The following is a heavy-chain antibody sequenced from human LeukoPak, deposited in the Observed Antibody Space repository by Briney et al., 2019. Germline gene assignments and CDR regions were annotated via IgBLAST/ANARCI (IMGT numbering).Heavy chain of an antibody. J-gene: IGHJ4*02. D-gene: IGHD2-8*01. CDR2: FDPEDGET. CDR1: GYTLTELS. Sequence: ASVKVSCKVSGYTLTELSMHWVRQARGKGLEWMGGFDPEDGETIYAQKFQGRVTMTEDTSTDTAYMELSSLRSEDTAVYYCATVSHKWLTSPYFDYWGQGTLVTVSS. V-gene: IGHV1-24*01. CDR3: ATVSHKWLTSPYFDY.